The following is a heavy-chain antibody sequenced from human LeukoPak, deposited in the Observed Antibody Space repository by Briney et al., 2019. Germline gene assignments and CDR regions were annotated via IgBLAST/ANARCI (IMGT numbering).Heavy chain of an antibody. D-gene: IGHD6-19*01. J-gene: IGHJ4*02. CDR3: ARDAWGSAWPFDY. V-gene: IGHV3-7*01. CDR2: IKQDGSEK. CDR1: GFTFISYW. Sequence: RGGALRLSCAASGFTFISYWMSWVRQAPGKGREGVANIKQDGSEKYYVDSVKGRFTISRDNAKNSLYLQMNSLRAEDTAVYYCARDAWGSAWPFDYWGQGTLVTVSS.